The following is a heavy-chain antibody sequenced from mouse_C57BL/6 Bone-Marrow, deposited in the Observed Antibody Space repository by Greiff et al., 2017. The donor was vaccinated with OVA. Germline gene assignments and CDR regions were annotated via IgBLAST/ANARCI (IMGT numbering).Heavy chain of an antibody. Sequence: QVQLQQSGAELVRPGASVTLSCKASGYTFTDYEMHWVKQTPVHGLEWIGAIDPATGGTAYNQKFKGKATLTADKSSSTAYSRLRSQDSEDSAVYYCAYLPGTWFADWGQGTLVTVSA. V-gene: IGHV1-15*01. CDR1: GYTFTDYE. D-gene: IGHD4-1*01. CDR2: IDPATGGT. CDR3: AYLPGTWFAD. J-gene: IGHJ3*01.